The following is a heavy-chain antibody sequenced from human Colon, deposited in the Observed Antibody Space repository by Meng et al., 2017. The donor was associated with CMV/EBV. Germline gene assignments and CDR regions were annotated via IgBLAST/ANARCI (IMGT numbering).Heavy chain of an antibody. J-gene: IGHJ4*01. Sequence: GESLKISCAASGFTFSSYEMKWVRQGPGKGLEWVAYISSSGSTIYYADSVKGRFTISRDNANNSLYLQMNSLRAEDTGVYFCARDLNFWSGYYDYWGHGTPVTVSS. V-gene: IGHV3-48*03. CDR2: ISSSGSTI. D-gene: IGHD3-3*01. CDR1: GFTFSSYE. CDR3: ARDLNFWSGYYDY.